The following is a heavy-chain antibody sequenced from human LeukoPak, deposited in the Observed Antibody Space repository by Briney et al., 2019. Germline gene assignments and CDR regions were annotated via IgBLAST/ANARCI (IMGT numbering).Heavy chain of an antibody. J-gene: IGHJ4*02. D-gene: IGHD1-26*01. CDR1: GGSISSYY. Sequence: SETLSLTCTVSGGSISSYYWSWIRQPPGRGLEWIGYVHSSGSTNYNPSLKSRVTISVDPSKNQFSLKVTSVTTADTAVYHCARGGSYSGTFDYWGQGTLVTVSS. CDR2: VHSSGST. CDR3: ARGGSYSGTFDY. V-gene: IGHV4-59*01.